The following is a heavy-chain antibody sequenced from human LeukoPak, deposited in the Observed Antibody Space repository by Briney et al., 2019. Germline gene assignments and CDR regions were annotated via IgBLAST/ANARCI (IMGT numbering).Heavy chain of an antibody. Sequence: SETLSLTCTVSGGSISSYYWSWIRQPPGKGLEWIGYMYYRGNTNYDPSLKSRVTISIDTPNNQFSLKLSSATAADTAVYYCATGVHGIAAAGDYYFDYWGQGTLVTVSS. D-gene: IGHD6-13*01. V-gene: IGHV4-59*01. CDR3: ATGVHGIAAAGDYYFDY. J-gene: IGHJ4*02. CDR1: GGSISSYY. CDR2: MYYRGNT.